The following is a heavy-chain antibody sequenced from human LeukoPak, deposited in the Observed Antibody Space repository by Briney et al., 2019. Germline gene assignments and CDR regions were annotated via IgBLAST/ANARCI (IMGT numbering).Heavy chain of an antibody. Sequence: PGGSLRLSCAASGFTFSNDWMSWVRQAPGKGLEWVGRIKSKTDGGTTDYAAPVKGRFTISRDDSKNTLYLQMNSLKTEDTAVYYCTTDPRIMITFGGVIAIGWFDPWGQGTLVTVSS. CDR3: TTDPRIMITFGGVIAIGWFDP. CDR1: GFTFSNDW. J-gene: IGHJ5*02. V-gene: IGHV3-15*01. D-gene: IGHD3-16*02. CDR2: IKSKTDGGTT.